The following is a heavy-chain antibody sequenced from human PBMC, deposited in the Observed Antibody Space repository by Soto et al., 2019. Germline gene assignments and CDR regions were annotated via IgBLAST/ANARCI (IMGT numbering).Heavy chain of an antibody. D-gene: IGHD2-15*01. Sequence: PSETLSLTCTVSGGSISSYYWSLIRQPPGKGLEWIGYIYYSGSTNYNPSLKSRVTISVDTSKNQFSLKLSSVTAADTAVYYCARDKSYCSGGSCPGGNWFDPWGQGTLVTVSS. CDR2: IYYSGST. J-gene: IGHJ5*02. CDR1: GGSISSYY. CDR3: ARDKSYCSGGSCPGGNWFDP. V-gene: IGHV4-59*01.